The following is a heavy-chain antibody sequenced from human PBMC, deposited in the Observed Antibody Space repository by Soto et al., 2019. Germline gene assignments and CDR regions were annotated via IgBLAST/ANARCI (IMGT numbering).Heavy chain of an antibody. D-gene: IGHD5-12*01. CDR3: AREMATITWYYYGMDV. V-gene: IGHV4-59*01. Sequence: ETLSLTCTVSGGSISSYYWSWIRQPPGKGLEWIGYIYYSGSTNYNPSLKSRVTISVDTSKNQFSLKLSSVTAADTAVYYCAREMATITWYYYGMDVWGQGTTVTVSS. CDR1: GGSISSYY. CDR2: IYYSGST. J-gene: IGHJ6*02.